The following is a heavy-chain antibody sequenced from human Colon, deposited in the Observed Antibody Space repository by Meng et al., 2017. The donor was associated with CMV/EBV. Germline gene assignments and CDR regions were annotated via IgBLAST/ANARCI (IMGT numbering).Heavy chain of an antibody. Sequence: QVQLVQSGAEVKKPGASVKVSCKASGYTFITHAINWVRQAPGQGLEWMGWFNPDNGNINYAQKLQGRVTLTTDTSTSTAYMELRSLRSDDTAVYYCARDWEAAWNTVITDYWGQGTLVTVSS. V-gene: IGHV1-18*01. CDR3: ARDWEAAWNTVITDY. J-gene: IGHJ4*02. D-gene: IGHD1/OR15-1a*01. CDR2: FNPDNGNI. CDR1: GYTFITHA.